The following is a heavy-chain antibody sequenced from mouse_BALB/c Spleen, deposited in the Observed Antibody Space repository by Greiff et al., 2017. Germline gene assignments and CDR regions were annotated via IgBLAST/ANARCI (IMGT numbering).Heavy chain of an antibody. CDR1: GFNIKDTY. V-gene: IGHV14-3*02. Sequence: EVQLQQSGAELVKPGASVKLSCTASGFNIKDTYMHWVKQRPEQGLEWIGRIDPANGNTKYDPKFQGKATITADTSSNTAYLQLSSLTSEDTAVYYCARVTTASPWFAYWGQGTLVTVSA. CDR2: IDPANGNT. J-gene: IGHJ3*01. D-gene: IGHD1-2*01. CDR3: ARVTTASPWFAY.